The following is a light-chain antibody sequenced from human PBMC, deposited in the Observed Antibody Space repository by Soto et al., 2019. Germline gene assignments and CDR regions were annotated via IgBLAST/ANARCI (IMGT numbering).Light chain of an antibody. CDR3: QQRSNWPIT. CDR1: QSVSSY. V-gene: IGKV3-11*01. CDR2: DAS. Sequence: IVLPQYPATLSLSPWEIEKLSCRSSQSVSSYLAWYQQKPGQAPRLLIYDASNRATGIPARFSGSGSGTDFTLTISSLEPEDFAVYYCQQRSNWPITFGQGTRLEIK. J-gene: IGKJ5*01.